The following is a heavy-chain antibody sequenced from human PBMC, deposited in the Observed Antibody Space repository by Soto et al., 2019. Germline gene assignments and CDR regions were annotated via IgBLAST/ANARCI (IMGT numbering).Heavy chain of an antibody. V-gene: IGHV1-69*01. D-gene: IGHD1-20*01. Sequence: QVQLVQSGAEVKKPGSSVKVSCKDSGGTFSSYAISWVRQAPGQGLEWMGGIIPIFGTANYAKKFQGRVTIQADESTGTAYMELGSLRSEDTAVYYCASSITGTTGTLDYWGQGTLVTVSA. CDR1: GGTFSSYA. CDR3: ASSITGTTGTLDY. CDR2: IIPIFGTA. J-gene: IGHJ4*02.